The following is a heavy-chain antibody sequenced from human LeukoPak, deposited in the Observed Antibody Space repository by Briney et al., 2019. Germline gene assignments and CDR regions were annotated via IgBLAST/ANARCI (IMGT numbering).Heavy chain of an antibody. J-gene: IGHJ4*02. CDR3: AKHHRDTMIVPY. Sequence: GGSLRLSCAASGFTFSSYAMSWVRQAPGKGLEWVSAISGSGGSTYYADSVKGGFTISRDNSKNTLYLQMNSLRAEDTAAYYCAKHHRDTMIVPYWGQGTLVTVSS. CDR2: ISGSGGST. CDR1: GFTFSSYA. V-gene: IGHV3-23*01. D-gene: IGHD3-22*01.